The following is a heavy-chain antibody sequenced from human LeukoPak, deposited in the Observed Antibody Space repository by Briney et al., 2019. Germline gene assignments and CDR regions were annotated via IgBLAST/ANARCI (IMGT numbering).Heavy chain of an antibody. CDR3: ARSHDSSGYEFDY. CDR2: IYPGDSDT. V-gene: IGHV5-51*01. Sequence: GESLKISCKGSGHSFTSYWIGWVRQMPGKGLEWMGIIYPGDSDTRYSPSFQGQVTISADKSISTAYLQWSSLKASDTAMYYCARSHDSSGYEFDYWGQGTLVTVSS. CDR1: GHSFTSYW. D-gene: IGHD3-22*01. J-gene: IGHJ4*02.